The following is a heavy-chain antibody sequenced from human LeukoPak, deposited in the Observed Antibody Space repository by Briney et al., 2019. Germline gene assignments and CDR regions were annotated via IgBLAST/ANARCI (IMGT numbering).Heavy chain of an antibody. V-gene: IGHV5-51*01. J-gene: IGHJ6*03. CDR1: GYSFTSYW. Sequence: GESLKISCKGSGYSFTSYWNGWVRQMPGKGLEWMGIIYPGDSDTRYSPSFQGQVTISADKSIRTAYLQWSSLKASDTAMYYCARQRVEYYYDSSGYHAGENRNYYYYYMDVWGKGTTVTVSS. CDR2: IYPGDSDT. D-gene: IGHD3-22*01. CDR3: ARQRVEYYYDSSGYHAGENRNYYYYYMDV.